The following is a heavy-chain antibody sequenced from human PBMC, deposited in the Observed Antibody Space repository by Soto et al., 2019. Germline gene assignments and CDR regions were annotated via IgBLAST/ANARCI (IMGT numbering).Heavy chain of an antibody. D-gene: IGHD1-26*01. CDR1: GFTFSNYA. CDR3: ARRGSGSYYDY. CDR2: ISGSGDST. V-gene: IGHV3-23*01. Sequence: EVQLLESGGGLVQPGGSLRLSCAASGFTFSNYAMNWVRQATGKGLEWVSVISGSGDSTYYADSVKGRFTIARDNSKNTLYLQMQSLRAEDTAIYYFARRGSGSYYDYWGPGTLVTVSS. J-gene: IGHJ4*02.